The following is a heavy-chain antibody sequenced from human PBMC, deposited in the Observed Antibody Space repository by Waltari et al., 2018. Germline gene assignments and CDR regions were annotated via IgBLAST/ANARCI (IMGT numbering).Heavy chain of an antibody. CDR3: AREADYYDSSAYVG. Sequence: QLQLQESGPGLVKPSETLSLTCTVSSGSLSSDNYYLGWIRQPPGKGLEWIGTLYYTGSTFYTPSLNSRVTISVDTLKNQFSLKLSSVTAADTAVYYCAREADYYDSSAYVGWGQGTLVTVSS. CDR1: SGSLSSDNYY. J-gene: IGHJ4*02. D-gene: IGHD3-22*01. V-gene: IGHV4-39*02. CDR2: LYYTGST.